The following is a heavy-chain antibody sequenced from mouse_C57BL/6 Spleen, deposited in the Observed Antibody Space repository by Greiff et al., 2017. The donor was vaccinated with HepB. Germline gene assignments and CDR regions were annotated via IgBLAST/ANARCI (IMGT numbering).Heavy chain of an antibody. V-gene: IGHV3-6*01. CDR1: GYSITSGYY. Sequence: VQLQESGPGLVKPSQSLSLTCSVTGYSITSGYYWNWIRQFPGNKLEWMGYISYDGSNNYNPSLKNRISITRDTSKNQFFLKLNSVTTEDTATYYCAREKWFAYWGQGTLVTVSA. CDR3: AREKWFAY. CDR2: ISYDGSN. J-gene: IGHJ3*01.